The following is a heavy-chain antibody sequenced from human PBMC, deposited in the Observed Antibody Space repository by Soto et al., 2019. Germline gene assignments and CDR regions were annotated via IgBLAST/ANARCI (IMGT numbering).Heavy chain of an antibody. D-gene: IGHD3-9*01. J-gene: IGHJ4*02. V-gene: IGHV3-23*01. CDR1: GFTFSSYA. CDR2: ISGSGGST. Sequence: GGSLRLSCAASGFTFSSYAMSWVRQAPGKGLEWVSAISGSGGSTYYADSVKGRFTISRDNSKNTLYLQMNSLRAEDTAVYYCAKDVLRYFDWTSAPYYFDYWGQGTLVTVSS. CDR3: AKDVLRYFDWTSAPYYFDY.